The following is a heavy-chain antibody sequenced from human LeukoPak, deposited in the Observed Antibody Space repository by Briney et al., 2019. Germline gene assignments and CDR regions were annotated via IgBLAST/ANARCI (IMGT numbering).Heavy chain of an antibody. J-gene: IGHJ4*02. CDR3: ARVGGYSYGYPDY. CDR2: ISGSSSYI. CDR1: GFTFNSYS. V-gene: IGHV3-21*01. D-gene: IGHD5-18*01. Sequence: GGSLRLSCAASGFTFNSYSMNWVRQAPGKGLEWVSSISGSSSYIYYADSVKGRFTISRDNAKNSLYLQMNSLRAEDTAVYYCARVGGYSYGYPDYWGQGTLVTVSS.